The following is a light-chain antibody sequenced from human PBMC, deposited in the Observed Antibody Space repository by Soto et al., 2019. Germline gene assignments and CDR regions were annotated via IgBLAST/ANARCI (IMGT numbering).Light chain of an antibody. Sequence: EIVMTQSPGTLPVSPGEGATLSCRASQSVSNNLAWYQQKPGQAPRLLIYDASTRATGIPARFSGSGSGTEFTLTISSLQSEDFAVYYCQQYNNWPWYTFGQGTKLEIK. V-gene: IGKV3-15*01. CDR3: QQYNNWPWYT. CDR2: DAS. CDR1: QSVSNN. J-gene: IGKJ2*01.